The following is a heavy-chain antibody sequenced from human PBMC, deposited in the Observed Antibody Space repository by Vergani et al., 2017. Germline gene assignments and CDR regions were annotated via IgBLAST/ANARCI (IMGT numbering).Heavy chain of an antibody. CDR1: GGSFSGYY. V-gene: IGHV4-34*11. CDR2: IYYSGST. J-gene: IGHJ3*02. CDR3: ARMELLSAFDI. Sequence: QVQLQQWGAGLLKPSETLSLTCAVYGGSFSGYYWSWIRQPPGKGLEWIGYIYYSGSTNYNPSLKSRVTISVDTSKNQFSLKLSSVTAADTAVYYCARMELLSAFDIWGQGTMVTVSS. D-gene: IGHD1-26*01.